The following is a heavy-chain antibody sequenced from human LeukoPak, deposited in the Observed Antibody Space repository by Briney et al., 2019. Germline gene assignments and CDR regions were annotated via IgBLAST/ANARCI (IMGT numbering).Heavy chain of an antibody. Sequence: GGSLRLSCAASGFTFSSYSMNWVRQAPGKGLEWVSSISSSSSYIYYADSVKGRFTISRDNSKNTLYLQMNSLRAEDTAVYYCARDSRAGTVYWGQGTLVTVSS. CDR1: GFTFSSYS. CDR3: ARDSRAGTVY. V-gene: IGHV3-21*01. D-gene: IGHD6-19*01. CDR2: ISSSSSYI. J-gene: IGHJ4*02.